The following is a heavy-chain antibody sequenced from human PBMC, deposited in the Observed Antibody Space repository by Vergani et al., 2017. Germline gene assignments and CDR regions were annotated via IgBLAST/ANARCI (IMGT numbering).Heavy chain of an antibody. CDR1: GFTFSSYG. D-gene: IGHD6-19*01. Sequence: QVQLVESGGGVVQPGRSLRLSCAASGFTFSSYGMHWVRQAPGKGLEWGAVIWYDGSNKDYADSVKGRFTISRDNSKNTLYLQMNSLRDEDTAVYYCARSFIAVADPAGWYFDLWGRGTLVTVSS. CDR3: ARSFIAVADPAGWYFDL. V-gene: IGHV3-33*01. CDR2: IWYDGSNK. J-gene: IGHJ2*01.